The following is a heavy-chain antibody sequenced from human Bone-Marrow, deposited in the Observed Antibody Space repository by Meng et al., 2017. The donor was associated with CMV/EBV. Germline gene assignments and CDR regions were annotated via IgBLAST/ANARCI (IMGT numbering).Heavy chain of an antibody. D-gene: IGHD2-2*01. Sequence: GSLRLSCTVSGASISTFYWSWIRQPPGKGLEWLGYIYNNGRTNYNPSLRSRLTISEDTSKSQVSLNLSSVTAADTALYYCARAFCRSASCYAFDIWGQGTMVTFAS. CDR1: GASISTFY. V-gene: IGHV4-59*01. J-gene: IGHJ3*02. CDR2: IYNNGRT. CDR3: ARAFCRSASCYAFDI.